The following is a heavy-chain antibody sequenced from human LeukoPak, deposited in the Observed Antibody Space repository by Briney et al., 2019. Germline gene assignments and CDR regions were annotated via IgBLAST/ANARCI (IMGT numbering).Heavy chain of an antibody. Sequence: NSGGSLRLSCAASGFTFSDYYMSWIRQAPGKALEWVSYISSSSSYTNYADSVKGRFTISRDNAKNSLYLQMNSLRAEDTAVYYCTRGVATKPIDYWGQGTLVTVSS. CDR2: ISSSSSYT. CDR3: TRGVATKPIDY. J-gene: IGHJ4*02. D-gene: IGHD5-12*01. V-gene: IGHV3-11*06. CDR1: GFTFSDYY.